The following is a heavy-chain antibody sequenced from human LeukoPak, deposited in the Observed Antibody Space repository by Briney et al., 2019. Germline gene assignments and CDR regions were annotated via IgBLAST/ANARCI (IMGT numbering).Heavy chain of an antibody. V-gene: IGHV1-69*06. J-gene: IGHJ6*02. Sequence: ASVKVSCKASGGTFSSYAISWVRQAPGQGLEWMGGIIPIFGTANYAQKFQGRVTITADKSTSTAYMELSSLRSEDTAVYYCARARITMVRGVTVYDYGMDVWGQGTTVTVSS. CDR1: GGTFSSYA. CDR3: ARARITMVRGVTVYDYGMDV. CDR2: IIPIFGTA. D-gene: IGHD3-10*01.